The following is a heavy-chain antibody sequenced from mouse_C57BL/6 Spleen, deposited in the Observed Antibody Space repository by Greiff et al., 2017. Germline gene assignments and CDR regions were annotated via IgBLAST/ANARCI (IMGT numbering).Heavy chain of an antibody. V-gene: IGHV1-61*01. J-gene: IGHJ2*01. Sequence: VQLQQPGAELVRPGSSVKLSCKASGYTFTSYWLDWVKQRPGQGLEWIGNIYPSDSETHYNQKFKDKATLTVDKSSSTAYMQLSSLTSEDSAVYYCAREGRFDYWGQGTTLTVSS. CDR2: IYPSDSET. CDR3: AREGRFDY. D-gene: IGHD1-1*01. CDR1: GYTFTSYW.